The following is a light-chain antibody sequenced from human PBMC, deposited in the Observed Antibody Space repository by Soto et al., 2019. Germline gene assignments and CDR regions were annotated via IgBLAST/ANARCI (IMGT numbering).Light chain of an antibody. V-gene: IGKV3-11*01. CDR1: QSFSSY. CDR3: EEGSNYPLVIT. CDR2: DAP. Sequence: EIVLTQSPATLSLSPGERATLSCRASQSFSSYLAWYQQKPGQAPRLLTYDAPKRATGIPARFSGRGSGTDLTLTGSTVAPENFALYYGEEGSNYPLVITFGQGTRLEIK. J-gene: IGKJ5*01.